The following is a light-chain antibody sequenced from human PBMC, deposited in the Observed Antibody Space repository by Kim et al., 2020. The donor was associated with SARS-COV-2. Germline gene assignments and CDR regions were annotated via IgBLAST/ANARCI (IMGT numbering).Light chain of an antibody. CDR3: QHRSNWLII. CDR1: QSVDRY. Sequence: EIVLTQSPGTLSLSPGERATLSCRASQSVDRYLAWFQQKPGQAPRLLISDASNRATGIPARFSGSGSGTDFTLTISSLEPEDFAVYYCQHRSNWLIIFGQGTRLEIK. CDR2: DAS. V-gene: IGKV3-11*01. J-gene: IGKJ5*01.